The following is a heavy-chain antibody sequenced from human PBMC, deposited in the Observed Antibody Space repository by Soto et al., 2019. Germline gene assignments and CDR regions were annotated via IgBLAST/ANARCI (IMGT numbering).Heavy chain of an antibody. D-gene: IGHD2-2*01. CDR2: IYSGGST. V-gene: IGHV3-53*01. J-gene: IGHJ6*02. Sequence: PGGSLRLSCAASGFTVSSNYMSWVRQAPGKGLEWVSVIYSGGSTYYADSVKGRFTISRDNSKNTLYLQMNSLRAEDTAVYYCARVSRYQRPRDRGYYSGMDVWGQGTTVTVS. CDR3: ARVSRYQRPRDRGYYSGMDV. CDR1: GFTVSSNY.